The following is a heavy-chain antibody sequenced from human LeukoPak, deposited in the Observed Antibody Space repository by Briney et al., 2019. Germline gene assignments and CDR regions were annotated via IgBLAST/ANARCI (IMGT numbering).Heavy chain of an antibody. D-gene: IGHD1-20*01. CDR2: IYYSGDT. CDR3: AGVTGLYYFDF. Sequence: SSQTLSLNCAVSGGSIRSGDYYWSWARQPPGKGLEWIGHIYYSGDTYYNPSLKSRVAISVDTSKNQFSLKLSSATAADTAVYYCAGVTGLYYFDFWGPGTLVTVSS. J-gene: IGHJ4*02. V-gene: IGHV4-30-4*01. CDR1: GGSIRSGDYY.